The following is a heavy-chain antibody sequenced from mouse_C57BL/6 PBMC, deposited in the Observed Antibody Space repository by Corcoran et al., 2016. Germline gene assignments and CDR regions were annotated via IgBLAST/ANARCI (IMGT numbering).Heavy chain of an antibody. CDR3: ARGWDTY. J-gene: IGHJ2*01. CDR1: GYTFTDYY. Sequence: EVQLQQSGPELVKPGASVKISCKASGYTFTDYYMNWVKQSHGKSLEWIGDINPNNGGTSYNQKFKGKATLTVDKSSSTAYMELRSLTSEDSAVYYCARGWDTYWGQGTTLTVSS. CDR2: INPNNGGT. D-gene: IGHD4-1*01. V-gene: IGHV1-26*01.